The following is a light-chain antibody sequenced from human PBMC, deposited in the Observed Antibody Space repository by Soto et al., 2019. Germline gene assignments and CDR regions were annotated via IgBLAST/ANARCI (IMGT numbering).Light chain of an antibody. J-gene: IGKJ1*01. V-gene: IGKV3-11*01. CDR3: QQRGNWPLT. Sequence: EIVLTQSPATLSLSPGERATLSSRASQSVSRYFAWYQQKPGQDPRLLIYDASTRAAGIPARFRGSGSGTDSTLTVSSPAPEDFAGFNCQQRGNWPLTFGQGTKVEIK. CDR1: QSVSRY. CDR2: DAS.